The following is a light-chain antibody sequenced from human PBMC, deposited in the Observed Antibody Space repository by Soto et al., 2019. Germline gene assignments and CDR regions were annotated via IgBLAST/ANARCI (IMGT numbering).Light chain of an antibody. Sequence: EIMMTQSPATLSVSPGERATLSCRASQSISSSLAWYQQKPGQAPRLLFYAASTRTTGVTARFSGSGSGTGFSLTISSLQSEDFAIYYCQQYKNWPYTFGQGTKLEIK. CDR1: QSISSS. CDR2: AAS. V-gene: IGKV3-15*01. J-gene: IGKJ2*01. CDR3: QQYKNWPYT.